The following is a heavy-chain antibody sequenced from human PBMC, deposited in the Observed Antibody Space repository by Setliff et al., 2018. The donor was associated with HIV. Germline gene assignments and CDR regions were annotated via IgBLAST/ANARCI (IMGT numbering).Heavy chain of an antibody. CDR2: ISAYNGNT. Sequence: ASVKVSCKASGYTFTSYGISWVRQAPGQGLEWMGWISAYNGNTIYAQKFQGRVTMTEDTSTDTAYMELSRLRSEDTAVYYCAAGYCGGDCYSRQSYFDYWGQGTLVTVSS. J-gene: IGHJ4*02. D-gene: IGHD2-21*02. V-gene: IGHV1-18*01. CDR3: AAGYCGGDCYSRQSYFDY. CDR1: GYTFTSYG.